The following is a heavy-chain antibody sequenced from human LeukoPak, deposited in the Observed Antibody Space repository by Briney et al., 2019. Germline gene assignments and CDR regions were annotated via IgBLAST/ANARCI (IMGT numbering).Heavy chain of an antibody. Sequence: SSETLSLTCTVSGGAINSRSYYWGWIRQPPGKGLEWIGSIYYSGTTYYSSSLKSRVIISVDTSKSQFSLKLSSVTATDTAVYYCARHEAQDFDYWGQGTLVTVSS. CDR1: GGAINSRSYY. CDR3: ARHEAQDFDY. J-gene: IGHJ4*02. V-gene: IGHV4-39*01. CDR2: IYYSGTT.